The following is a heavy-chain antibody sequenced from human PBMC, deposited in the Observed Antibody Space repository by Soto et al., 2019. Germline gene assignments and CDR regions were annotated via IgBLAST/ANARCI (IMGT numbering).Heavy chain of an antibody. CDR2: IYYSAST. Sequence: SETLSLTCAVHGGSFSGYYWDWIRQPPGKGLEWIGYIYYSASTNYSPSLKSRVTISVGTSKNQFSLNLSSVTAADTAVYYCARHLPYCGGDCYSLDYWGQGTLVTVSS. D-gene: IGHD2-21*02. V-gene: IGHV4-59*08. CDR3: ARHLPYCGGDCYSLDY. CDR1: GGSFSGYY. J-gene: IGHJ4*02.